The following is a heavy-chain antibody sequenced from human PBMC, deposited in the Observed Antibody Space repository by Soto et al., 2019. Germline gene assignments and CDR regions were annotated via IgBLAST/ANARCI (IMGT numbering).Heavy chain of an antibody. D-gene: IGHD6-13*01. CDR1: GGSISSSSYY. CDR2: IYYSGST. J-gene: IGHJ6*03. Sequence: SETLSLTCTVSGGSISSSSYYWGWIRQPPGKGLEWIGSIYYSGSTYYNPSLKSRVTISVDTSKNQFSLKLSSVTAADTAVYYCARHLGAGYSSSWYAFHYYYMDVWGKGTTVTVSS. V-gene: IGHV4-39*01. CDR3: ARHLGAGYSSSWYAFHYYYMDV.